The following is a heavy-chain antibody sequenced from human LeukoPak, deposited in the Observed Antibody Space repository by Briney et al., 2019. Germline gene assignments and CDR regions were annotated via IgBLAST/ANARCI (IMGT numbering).Heavy chain of an antibody. J-gene: IGHJ4*02. V-gene: IGHV1-46*01. CDR2: INPSAGST. CDR1: GYTFTSYY. D-gene: IGHD1-26*01. CDR3: ARGGPIVGRNWGHYFDY. Sequence: ASVKVSCKASGYTFTSYYIHWVRQAPGQGLEWMGIINPSAGSTSYAQKFQGRVTMTRDTSTSTVYMELSSLRSEDTAVYYCARGGPIVGRNWGHYFDYWGQGPLVTVSS.